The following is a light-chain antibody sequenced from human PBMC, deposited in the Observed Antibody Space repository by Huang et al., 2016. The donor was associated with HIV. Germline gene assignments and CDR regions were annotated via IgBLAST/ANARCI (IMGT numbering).Light chain of an antibody. CDR1: QTLVHTDGNTY. J-gene: IGKJ1*01. Sequence: DVIMTQSPLLLPVTLGQPAAISCQSSQTLVHTDGNTYLNWFLQRPGQSPRRLIYKVSNRDSGVPDRFTGSGSGIEFTLTISRVEAEDVGIYYCMQGTHWPPGTFGQGTNMEIK. CDR3: MQGTHWPPGT. CDR2: KVS. V-gene: IGKV2-30*02.